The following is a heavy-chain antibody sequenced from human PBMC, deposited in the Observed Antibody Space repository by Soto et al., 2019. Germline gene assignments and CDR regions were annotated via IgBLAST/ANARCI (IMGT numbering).Heavy chain of an antibody. CDR2: IYYSGST. Sequence: SETLSLTCTVSGGSISSGGYYWSWIRQHPGKGLEWIGYIYYSGSTYYNPSLKSRVTISVDTSKNQFSLKLSSVTAADTAVYYCARDKKDSSSKYYYYYGMDVWGQGTTVTVSS. CDR1: GGSISSGGYY. J-gene: IGHJ6*02. D-gene: IGHD6-13*01. V-gene: IGHV4-31*03. CDR3: ARDKKDSSSKYYYYYGMDV.